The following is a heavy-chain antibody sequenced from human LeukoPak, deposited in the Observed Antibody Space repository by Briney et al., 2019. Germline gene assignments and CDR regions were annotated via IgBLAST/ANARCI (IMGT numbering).Heavy chain of an antibody. D-gene: IGHD3-22*01. J-gene: IGHJ4*02. CDR3: ARDFSSGYCDY. Sequence: ASVKVSCKASGGTFSTYTFTWVRQSPGQGLEWMGGIIPIFGTANYAQKLQGRVTMTTDTSTSTAYMELRSLRSDDTAVYYCARDFSSGYCDYWGQGTLVTVSS. CDR2: IIPIFGTA. V-gene: IGHV1-69*05. CDR1: GGTFSTYT.